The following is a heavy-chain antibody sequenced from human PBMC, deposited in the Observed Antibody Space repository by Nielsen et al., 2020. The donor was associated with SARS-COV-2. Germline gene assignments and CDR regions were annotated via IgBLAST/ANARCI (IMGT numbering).Heavy chain of an antibody. D-gene: IGHD6-19*01. J-gene: IGHJ3*02. CDR1: GFTFSNYR. CDR3: ARGSVTGTDAFDI. Sequence: GESLKISCAASGFTFSNYRMTWVRQAPGKGLEWVANIKEDGSEKYYVDSVKGRFTISRDNAENSLSLQMNSLRAEDTAVYYCARGSVTGTDAFDIWGQGTVVTVSS. V-gene: IGHV3-7*01. CDR2: IKEDGSEK.